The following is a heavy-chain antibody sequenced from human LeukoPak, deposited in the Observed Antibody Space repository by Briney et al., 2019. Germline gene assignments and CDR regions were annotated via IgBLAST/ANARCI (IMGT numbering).Heavy chain of an antibody. D-gene: IGHD3-10*01. J-gene: IGHJ4*02. CDR3: ATDSYVSGSYYRLFY. CDR1: GFTFSDYN. Sequence: PGGSLRLSCAASGFTFSDYNMRWIRQAPGKGLEWVSSISRSGSTKYYADSVKGRFTISRDNAKNSLFLQMNSLRAEDTAIYYCATDSYVSGSYYRLFYWGQGTLVTVSS. V-gene: IGHV3-11*04. CDR2: ISRSGSTK.